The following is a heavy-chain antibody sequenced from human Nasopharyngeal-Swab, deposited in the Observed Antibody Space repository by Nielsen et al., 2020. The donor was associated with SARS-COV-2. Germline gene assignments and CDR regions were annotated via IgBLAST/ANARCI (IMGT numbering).Heavy chain of an antibody. CDR3: ATSSDTAMDYYYYGMDV. Sequence: ASVKVSCKASGYTFTGYYMHCLLPPPGQGLEWMGRINPNSGGTNYAQKLQGRVTMTTDTSTSTAYMELRSLRSDDTAVYYCATSSDTAMDYYYYGMDVWGKGTTVTVSS. CDR1: GYTFTGYY. J-gene: IGHJ6*04. V-gene: IGHV1-2*06. CDR2: INPNSGGT. D-gene: IGHD5-18*01.